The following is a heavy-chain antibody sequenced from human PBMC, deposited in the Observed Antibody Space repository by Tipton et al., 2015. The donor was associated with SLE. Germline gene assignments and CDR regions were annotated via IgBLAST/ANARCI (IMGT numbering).Heavy chain of an antibody. J-gene: IGHJ2*01. Sequence: TLSLTCTVSGGSISSYYWSWIRQPPGKGLEWIGYIYYSGSTNYNPSLKSRVTISVDTSKNQFSLKLSSVTAADTAVYYCARDRNTRGYFDLWGRGTLVTVSS. CDR2: IYYSGST. CDR3: ARDRNTRGYFDL. V-gene: IGHV4-59*01. CDR1: GGSISSYY. D-gene: IGHD1-14*01.